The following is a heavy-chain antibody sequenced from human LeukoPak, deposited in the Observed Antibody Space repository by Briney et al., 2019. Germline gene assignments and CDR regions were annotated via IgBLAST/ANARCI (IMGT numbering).Heavy chain of an antibody. D-gene: IGHD2-2*01. J-gene: IGHJ4*02. CDR2: ISYDGSTK. CDR3: ARLIVVVPAATSDY. V-gene: IGHV3-30*04. Sequence: PGGSLRLSCAASGFTFSSYAMHWVRQAPGKGLEWVAVISYDGSTKYYADSVKGRFTISRDNSKNTLYLQMNSLRAEDTAVYYCARLIVVVPAATSDYWGQGTLVTVSS. CDR1: GFTFSSYA.